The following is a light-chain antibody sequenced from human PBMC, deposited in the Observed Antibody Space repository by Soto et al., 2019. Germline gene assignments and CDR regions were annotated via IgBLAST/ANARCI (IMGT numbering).Light chain of an antibody. CDR2: GAS. CDR3: QQYNRWPS. CDR1: QSVSSN. J-gene: IGKJ2*01. V-gene: IGKV3-15*01. Sequence: EIVMTQSPATLSVSPGERATLSCRASQSVSSNLAWYQRKPGQAPRLLIYGASTRATGIPARFSGRGSGTEFTLTISSLQSEDFAVYFCQQYNRWPSFGQGTKLEIK.